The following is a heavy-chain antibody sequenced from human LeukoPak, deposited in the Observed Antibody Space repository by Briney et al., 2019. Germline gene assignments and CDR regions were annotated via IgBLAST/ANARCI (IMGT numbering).Heavy chain of an antibody. CDR1: GGSISSYY. V-gene: IGHV4-59*08. J-gene: IGHJ4*02. D-gene: IGHD3-22*01. CDR3: ARHLYDSCGYLDY. CDR2: IYYSGST. Sequence: SETLSLTCTVSGGSISSYYWSWIRQPPGKGLEWIGYIYYSGSTNYNPSLKSRVTISVDTSKNQFSLKLSSVTAADTAVYYCARHLYDSCGYLDYWGQGTLVTVSS.